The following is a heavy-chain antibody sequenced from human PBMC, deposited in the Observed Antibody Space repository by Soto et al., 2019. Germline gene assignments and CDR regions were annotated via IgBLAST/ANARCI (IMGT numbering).Heavy chain of an antibody. V-gene: IGHV3-11*05. J-gene: IGHJ4*02. CDR3: ARGRDYYDIDY. D-gene: IGHD3-22*01. Sequence: QVQLVESGGGLVKPGGSLRLSCAASGFTLSDYYMSWIRQAPGKGLEWVSFISSSSSSSYTNNADSVKGRFTISRDNAKNSLYLHMNSLRAEDTAVYYCARGRDYYDIDYWGQGTLVTVSS. CDR2: ISSSSSSSYT. CDR1: GFTLSDYY.